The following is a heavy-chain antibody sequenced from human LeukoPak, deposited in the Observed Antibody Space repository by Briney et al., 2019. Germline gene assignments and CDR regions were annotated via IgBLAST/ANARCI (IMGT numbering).Heavy chain of an antibody. V-gene: IGHV3-74*01. D-gene: IGHD6-13*01. Sequence: GGSLRLSCAASGFTLSGYWMHWVRQAPGEGLVWVSRINSDGSSTDYADSVKGRFTISRDNAKNTLYLQMNSLRAEDTAVYYCAKRTSGSSWYSSDYWGQGTLVTVSS. CDR2: INSDGSST. CDR1: GFTLSGYW. J-gene: IGHJ4*02. CDR3: AKRTSGSSWYSSDY.